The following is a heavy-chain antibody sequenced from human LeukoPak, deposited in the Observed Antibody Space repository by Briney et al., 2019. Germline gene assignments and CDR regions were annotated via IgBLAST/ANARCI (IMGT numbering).Heavy chain of an antibody. D-gene: IGHD1-26*01. Sequence: GGSLRLSCAASGFTVSSNYMSWVRQAPGKGLEWVSVIYSGGSTYYADSVKGRFTISRDNSKNTLYLQMNSLRAEDTAVYYCARDRLRIGSPDYWGQGTLITVSS. V-gene: IGHV3-53*01. CDR3: ARDRLRIGSPDY. CDR1: GFTVSSNY. J-gene: IGHJ4*02. CDR2: IYSGGST.